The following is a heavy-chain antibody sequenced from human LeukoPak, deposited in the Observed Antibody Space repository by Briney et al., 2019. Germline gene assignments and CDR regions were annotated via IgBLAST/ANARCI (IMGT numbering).Heavy chain of an antibody. D-gene: IGHD3-10*01. Sequence: GGSLRLSCAAPGFTFGSYWMSWVRQAPGKGLEWVANIKQDGSEKYYVDSVKGRFTISRDNAKNSLYLQMNSLRAEDTAVYYCARAKSLFDSWGQGTLVTVSS. CDR2: IKQDGSEK. CDR3: ARAKSLFDS. CDR1: GFTFGSYW. V-gene: IGHV3-7*03. J-gene: IGHJ4*02.